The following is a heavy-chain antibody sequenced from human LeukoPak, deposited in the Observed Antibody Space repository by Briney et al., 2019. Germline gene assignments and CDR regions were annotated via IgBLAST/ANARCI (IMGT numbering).Heavy chain of an antibody. D-gene: IGHD5-18*01. CDR2: IKQDGSEK. V-gene: IGHV3-7*01. J-gene: IGHJ6*03. Sequence: QPGGSLRLSCAASGFTFSSYWMSWVRQAPGKGLEWVANIKQDGSEKYYVDSVKGRFTISRDNAKNSLYLQMNSLRAEDTAVYYCARGGAMDPYYYYYMDVWGKGTTVTVSS. CDR3: ARGGAMDPYYYYYMDV. CDR1: GFTFSSYW.